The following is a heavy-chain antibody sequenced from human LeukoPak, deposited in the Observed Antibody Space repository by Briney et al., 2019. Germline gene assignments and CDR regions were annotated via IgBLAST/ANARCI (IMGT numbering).Heavy chain of an antibody. D-gene: IGHD2-2*01. V-gene: IGHV3-23*01. Sequence: GGSLRLSCAASGFTFSSYAMSWVRQAPGKGLEWVSAISGSGGSTYYADSVKGRFTISRDNSKNTLYLQMNNLRAEDTAVYYCAKVLSRRLGYCSSTSCYLEWFDPWGQGTLVTVSS. J-gene: IGHJ5*02. CDR2: ISGSGGST. CDR1: GFTFSSYA. CDR3: AKVLSRRLGYCSSTSCYLEWFDP.